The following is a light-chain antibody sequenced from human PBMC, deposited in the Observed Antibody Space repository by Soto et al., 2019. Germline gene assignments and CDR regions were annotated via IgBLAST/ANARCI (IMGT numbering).Light chain of an antibody. Sequence: EIVMTQSPATLSVSPGERATLSCRASQSVSNNLAWYQKKPGQAPRLLIYGASTRATGIPARFGGGGSGTEFTLTISSLQSEDFAVYYCQQYNNWWTFGQGTRVEIK. CDR2: GAS. J-gene: IGKJ1*01. V-gene: IGKV3-15*01. CDR1: QSVSNN. CDR3: QQYNNWWT.